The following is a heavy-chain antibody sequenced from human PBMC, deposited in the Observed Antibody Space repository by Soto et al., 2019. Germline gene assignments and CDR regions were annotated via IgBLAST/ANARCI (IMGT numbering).Heavy chain of an antibody. D-gene: IGHD3-22*01. J-gene: IGHJ4*02. CDR1: GFTFSSYA. Sequence: GGSLRLSCAASGFTFSSYAMSWVRQAPGKGLEWVSAISGSGGSTYYADSVKGRFTISRDNSKNTLYLQMNSLRAEDTAVYYCAKAYTYYYDSSGYYPDYWGQGTLVTVSS. V-gene: IGHV3-23*01. CDR3: AKAYTYYYDSSGYYPDY. CDR2: ISGSGGST.